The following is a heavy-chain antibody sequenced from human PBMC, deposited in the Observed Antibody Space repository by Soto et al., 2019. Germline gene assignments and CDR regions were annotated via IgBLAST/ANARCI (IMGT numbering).Heavy chain of an antibody. Sequence: QVQLEQSWAEVKKPWASGKVSCKGSGGTFRKSAISWVRQAPGQGLEWMGGIMPIFRTPDYAQKFEGRVTITADESTSTAYMELSGLRSDDTAVYFCARDNDRPQLGGNYYYILDVWGHGTTVTVSS. CDR2: IMPIFRTP. CDR3: ARDNDRPQLGGNYYYILDV. D-gene: IGHD1-1*01. V-gene: IGHV1-69*12. CDR1: GGTFRKSA. J-gene: IGHJ6*02.